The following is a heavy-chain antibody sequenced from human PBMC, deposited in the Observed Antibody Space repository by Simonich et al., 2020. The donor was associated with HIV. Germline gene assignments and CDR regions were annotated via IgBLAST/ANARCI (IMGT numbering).Heavy chain of an antibody. V-gene: IGHV4-34*01. Sequence: QVQLQQWGAGLLKPSETLSLTCAVYGGSFSGYYWSWIRQPPGKGLEWIGEINHSGSTNYFPSLKSRVIISVDTSKNQFSRKLSSVTATDTAVYYCARYTGMAGFDYWGQGTLVTVSS. CDR1: GGSFSGYY. J-gene: IGHJ4*02. CDR2: INHSGST. D-gene: IGHD5-18*01. CDR3: ARYTGMAGFDY.